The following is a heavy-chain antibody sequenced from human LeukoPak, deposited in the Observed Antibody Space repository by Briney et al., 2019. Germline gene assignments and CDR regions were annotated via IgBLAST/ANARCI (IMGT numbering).Heavy chain of an antibody. CDR2: IKEDGSEE. CDR3: ARLQWLQTGRDFFDY. D-gene: IGHD6-19*01. CDR1: GFTFSSYW. Sequence: GGSLRLSCAASGFTFSSYWMSWVRQAPGKGLEWVAKIKEDGSEEYYVDSVKGRFSISRDNAKNSLYLQMNSLRAEDTAVYYCARLQWLQTGRDFFDYWGQGTLVTVSS. J-gene: IGHJ4*02. V-gene: IGHV3-7*01.